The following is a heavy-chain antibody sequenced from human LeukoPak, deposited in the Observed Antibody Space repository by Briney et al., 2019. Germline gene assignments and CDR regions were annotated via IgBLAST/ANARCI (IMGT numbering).Heavy chain of an antibody. CDR2: ISSSSSYI. D-gene: IGHD6-13*01. Sequence: GGSLRLSCAASGFTFSSYSMNRVRQAPGKGLEWVSSISSSSSYIYYADSVKGRFTISRDNAKNSLYLQMNSLRAEDTAVYYCARPSHHSGYSSSLWWDAFDIWGQGTMVTVSS. V-gene: IGHV3-21*01. J-gene: IGHJ3*02. CDR1: GFTFSSYS. CDR3: ARPSHHSGYSSSLWWDAFDI.